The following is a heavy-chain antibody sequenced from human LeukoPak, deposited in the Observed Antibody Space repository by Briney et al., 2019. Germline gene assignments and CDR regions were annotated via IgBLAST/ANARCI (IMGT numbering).Heavy chain of an antibody. CDR3: ARIRLGQLLYGGRDNWFDP. Sequence: PGESLKISCKGSGYSFTSYWIGWVRQMPGKGLEWMGIIYPGDSDTRYSPSFQGQVTISADKSISTAYLQWSSLKASDTAMYYCARIRLGQLLYGGRDNWFDPWGQGTLVTVSS. J-gene: IGHJ5*02. CDR2: IYPGDSDT. V-gene: IGHV5-51*01. CDR1: GYSFTSYW. D-gene: IGHD2-2*02.